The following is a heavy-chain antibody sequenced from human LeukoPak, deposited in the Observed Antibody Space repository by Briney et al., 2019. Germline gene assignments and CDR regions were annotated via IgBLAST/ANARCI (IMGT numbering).Heavy chain of an antibody. CDR1: GGSISSYY. D-gene: IGHD6-13*01. V-gene: IGHV4-59*08. Sequence: KTSETLSLTCTVSGGSISSYYWSWFRQPPGKGLEWIGYIYYSGSTNYNPSLKSRVTISVDTSKNQFSLKLSSVTAAVTAVYYCATTSSSWGLIDYWGQGTLVTVSS. CDR2: IYYSGST. CDR3: ATTSSSWGLIDY. J-gene: IGHJ4*02.